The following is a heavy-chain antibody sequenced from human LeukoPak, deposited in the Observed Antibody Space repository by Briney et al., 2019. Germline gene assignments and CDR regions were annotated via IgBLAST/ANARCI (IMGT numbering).Heavy chain of an antibody. J-gene: IGHJ4*02. CDR2: IYYSGST. CDR1: GGSISSGGYY. D-gene: IGHD3-22*01. CDR3: ARAAGHSGYPYYFDY. Sequence: SETLSLTCTVSGGSISSGGYYWSWIRQHPGKGLEWIGYIYYSGSTYYNPSLKSRVTISVDTSKNQFSLKLSSVTAADTAVYHCARAAGHSGYPYYFDYWGQGTLVTVSS. V-gene: IGHV4-31*03.